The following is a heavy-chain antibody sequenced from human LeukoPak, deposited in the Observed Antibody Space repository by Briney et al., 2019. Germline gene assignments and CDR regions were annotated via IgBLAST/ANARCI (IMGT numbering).Heavy chain of an antibody. CDR2: ISYDGSNK. CDR1: GFTLSDYY. V-gene: IGHV3-30*18. J-gene: IGHJ4*02. D-gene: IGHD5-18*01. Sequence: GGSLRLSCAASGFTLSDYYMDWVRQAPGKGLEWVAVISYDGSNKYYADSVKGRFTISRDNSKNTLYLQMNSLRAEDTAVYYCAKGQPPDYWGQGTLVTVSS. CDR3: AKGQPPDY.